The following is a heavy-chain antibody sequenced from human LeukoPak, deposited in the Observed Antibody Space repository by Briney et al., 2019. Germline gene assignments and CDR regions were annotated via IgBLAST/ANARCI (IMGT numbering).Heavy chain of an antibody. CDR1: GFTFSSYW. D-gene: IGHD3-3*01. Sequence: GGSLRLSCAASGFTFSSYWMSWVRQAPGKGLEWVANIKRDGSEKYYVDSVKGRFTISRDNAKNSLYLQMNSLRAEDTAVYYCARVFLVDYFDYWGQGTLVTVSS. CDR2: IKRDGSEK. CDR3: ARVFLVDYFDY. J-gene: IGHJ4*02. V-gene: IGHV3-7*01.